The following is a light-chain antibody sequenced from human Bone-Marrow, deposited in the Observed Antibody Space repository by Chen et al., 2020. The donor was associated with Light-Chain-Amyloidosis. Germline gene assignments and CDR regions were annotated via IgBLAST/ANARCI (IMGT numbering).Light chain of an antibody. Sequence: SYVLTQPSSVSVAPGQTATIACGGNNIGSTSVHWYQQTPGQAPLRVVYDDSDRPSGIPERLSGANSGNTATLALSRVEAGDEADYCCQVWDRSSDRPVFGGGTKLTVL. CDR3: QVWDRSSDRPV. V-gene: IGLV3-21*02. J-gene: IGLJ3*02. CDR2: DDS. CDR1: NIGSTS.